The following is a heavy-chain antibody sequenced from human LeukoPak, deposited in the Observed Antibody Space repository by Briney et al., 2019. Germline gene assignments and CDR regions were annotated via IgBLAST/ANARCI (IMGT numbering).Heavy chain of an antibody. CDR2: IYYSGST. D-gene: IGHD1-26*01. CDR3: ATNRVGTYDRPFDI. J-gene: IGHJ3*02. Sequence: SETLSLTCTVSGGSISTYYWSWIRQPPGKGLEWIGYIYYSGSTNYNPSLRSRVTISVDTSKNRFSLRLSSVTAADTAVYFCATNRVGTYDRPFDIWGQGTMVTVSS. V-gene: IGHV4-59*08. CDR1: GGSISTYY.